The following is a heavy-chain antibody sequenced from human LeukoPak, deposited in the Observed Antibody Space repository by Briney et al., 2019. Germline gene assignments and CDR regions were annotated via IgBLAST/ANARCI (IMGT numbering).Heavy chain of an antibody. CDR2: IYHSGST. D-gene: IGHD3-22*01. V-gene: IGHV4-30-2*01. Sequence: SQTLSLTCTVSGGSISSGGYYWSWIRQPPGKGLEWIGYIYHSGSTYYNPSLKSRVTISVDRSKNQFSLKLSSVTAADTAVYYCARAPRDSSGYYRDAFDIWGQGTMVTVSS. CDR3: ARAPRDSSGYYRDAFDI. CDR1: GGSISSGGYY. J-gene: IGHJ3*02.